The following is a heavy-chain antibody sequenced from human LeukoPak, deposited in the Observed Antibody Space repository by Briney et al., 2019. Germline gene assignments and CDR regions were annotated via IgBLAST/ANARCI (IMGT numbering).Heavy chain of an antibody. CDR1: GFTFSSYS. CDR3: ARIGGPGYYYYGMDV. D-gene: IGHD3-10*01. J-gene: IGHJ6*02. V-gene: IGHV3-48*02. Sequence: PGGSLRLSCAAFGFTFSSYSMNWVRQAPGKGLEWISFITSSSSTKYYTDSVKGRFTISRDNGKNSLYLQVNSLRDEDTAVYYCARIGGPGYYYYGMDVWGQGTTVTVSS. CDR2: ITSSSSTK.